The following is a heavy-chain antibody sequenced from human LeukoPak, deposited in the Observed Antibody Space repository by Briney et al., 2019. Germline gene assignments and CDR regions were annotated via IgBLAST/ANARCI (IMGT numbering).Heavy chain of an antibody. Sequence: ASVKVSCKTSGYGFSDYYMHWVRQAPGQGLEYMGWINPNSGDNSCAQKFQGRVSMTRDTSITTLYMELTSLRAEDTAVYYCAKDSSGYDRVIYQFDYWGQGTLVTVSS. J-gene: IGHJ4*02. D-gene: IGHD5-12*01. CDR1: GYGFSDYY. CDR2: INPNSGDN. V-gene: IGHV1-2*02. CDR3: AKDSSGYDRVIYQFDY.